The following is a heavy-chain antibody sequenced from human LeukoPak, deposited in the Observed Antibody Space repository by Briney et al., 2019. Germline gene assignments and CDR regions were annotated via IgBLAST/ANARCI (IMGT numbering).Heavy chain of an antibody. Sequence: PGGSLRLSCAASGFTFSSYGMHWVRQAPGKGLEWVAFIRYDGSNKYYADSVKGRFTISRDNSKNTLYLQMNSLRAEDTAVYYCAKVFLAFGDDYYYYMDVWGKGTTVTISS. CDR3: AKVFLAFGDDYYYYMDV. CDR2: IRYDGSNK. D-gene: IGHD3-10*01. CDR1: GFTFSSYG. V-gene: IGHV3-30*02. J-gene: IGHJ6*03.